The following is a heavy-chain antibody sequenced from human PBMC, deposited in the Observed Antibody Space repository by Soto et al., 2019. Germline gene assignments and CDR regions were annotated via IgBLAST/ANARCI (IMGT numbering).Heavy chain of an antibody. CDR2: ISAYNGNT. CDR1: GYTFTSYG. Sequence: EASVKVSCKASGYTFTSYGISWVRQAPGQGLEWMGWISAYNGNTNYAQKLQGRVTMTTDTSTSTAYMELRSLRSDDTAVYYCAREPNYYDSSGYADYWGQGTLVTVSS. J-gene: IGHJ4*02. V-gene: IGHV1-18*01. D-gene: IGHD3-22*01. CDR3: AREPNYYDSSGYADY.